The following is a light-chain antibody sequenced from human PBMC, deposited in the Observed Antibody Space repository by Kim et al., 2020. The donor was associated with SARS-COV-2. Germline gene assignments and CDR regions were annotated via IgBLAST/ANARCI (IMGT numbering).Light chain of an antibody. V-gene: IGLV2-14*03. CDR3: SSYKTGSTFV. Sequence: GQSFTISCTGTSSDVGGYNYVSWYQQHPGKAPKLTIYDVTDRPSGVSNRFSGSKSGNTASLTISGLQAEDEADYYCSSYKTGSTFVFGGGTKVTVL. J-gene: IGLJ2*01. CDR1: SSDVGGYNY. CDR2: DVT.